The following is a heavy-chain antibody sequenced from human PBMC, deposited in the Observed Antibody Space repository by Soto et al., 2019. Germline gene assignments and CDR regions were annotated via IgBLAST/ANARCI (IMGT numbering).Heavy chain of an antibody. CDR2: INPSGRST. Sequence: QVQLVQSGAEVKKPGASVKVSCKASGYTFTTNYIHWVRRAPGQGLEWMGIINPSGRSTNYAQNFQSRVTMTRETSTSTVYMELSSLTSEDTAVYYCARDHSIASSGAWWLDPWGQGTLVTVSS. CDR3: ARDHSIASSGAWWLDP. J-gene: IGHJ5*02. V-gene: IGHV1-46*01. D-gene: IGHD6-13*01. CDR1: GYTFTTNY.